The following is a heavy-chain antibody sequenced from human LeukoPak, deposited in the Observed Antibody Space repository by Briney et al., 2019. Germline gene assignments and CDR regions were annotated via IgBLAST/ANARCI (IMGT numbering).Heavy chain of an antibody. J-gene: IGHJ4*02. V-gene: IGHV4-34*01. CDR3: ARGNGRKYSGYDIRY. D-gene: IGHD5-12*01. Sequence: PSETLSLTCAVYGGTFSGYYWSWIRQPPGKGLEWIGEINHSGSTNYNPSLKSRVTISVDTSKNQFSLKLSSVTAADAAVYYCARGNGRKYSGYDIRYWGQGTLVTVSS. CDR2: INHSGST. CDR1: GGTFSGYY.